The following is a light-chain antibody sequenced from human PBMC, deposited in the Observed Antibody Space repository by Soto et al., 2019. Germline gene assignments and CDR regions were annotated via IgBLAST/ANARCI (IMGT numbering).Light chain of an antibody. CDR2: DAS. V-gene: IGKV3-11*01. Sequence: EIVFTHSPSTLSLSPVERATLSFMASQIVSSYLAWYQQKPGQAPRLLIYDASNRATGIPARFSGSGSGTELSLAISSLQSEDFAVYYCQQYNNWPPGGTFGQGTKVDIK. CDR3: QQYNNWPPGGT. J-gene: IGKJ1*01. CDR1: QIVSSY.